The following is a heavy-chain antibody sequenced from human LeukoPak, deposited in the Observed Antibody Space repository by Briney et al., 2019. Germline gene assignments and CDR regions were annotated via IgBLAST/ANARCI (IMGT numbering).Heavy chain of an antibody. CDR2: IHHDGRI. J-gene: IGHJ4*02. D-gene: IGHD3-16*02. CDR3: ARSHDHLWGNYPDY. V-gene: IGHV4/OR15-8*01. CDR1: GGSIDSTNW. Sequence: SETLSLTCDVSGGSIDSTNWWNWVRQPPGKGLEWIGEIHHDGRINYNPSLKSRVTLSVDESKNQFSLRLNSVTAADTAMYYCARSHDHLWGNYPDYWGQGTLVTVSS.